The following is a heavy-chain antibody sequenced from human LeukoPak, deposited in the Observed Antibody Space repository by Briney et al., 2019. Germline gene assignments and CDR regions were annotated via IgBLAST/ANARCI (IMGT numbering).Heavy chain of an antibody. D-gene: IGHD6-19*01. CDR1: GYTFTSYY. CDR3: ARDGVRIAVAGMRYDY. J-gene: IGHJ4*02. Sequence: ASVKVSCKASGYTFTSYYMHWVRQAPGQGLEWMGIINPSGGSTSYAQKFQGRVTMTRDTSTSTVYMELSSLRSEDTAVYYCARDGVRIAVAGMRYDYWGQGTLVTVSS. CDR2: INPSGGST. V-gene: IGHV1-46*01.